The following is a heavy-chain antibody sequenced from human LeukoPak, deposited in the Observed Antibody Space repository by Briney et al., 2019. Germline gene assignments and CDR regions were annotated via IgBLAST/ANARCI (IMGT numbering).Heavy chain of an antibody. CDR3: AREVKAVPGDESFDY. D-gene: IGHD6-19*01. V-gene: IGHV3-11*05. Sequence: GGSLRLSCAASGCTFSDYYMSWIRQAPGKGLEWVSYIGSSSSYTNYADSVKGRFTISRDNAKNSLYLQMNSLRAEDTAVYYCAREVKAVPGDESFDYWGQGTLVTVSS. CDR2: IGSSSSYT. J-gene: IGHJ4*02. CDR1: GCTFSDYY.